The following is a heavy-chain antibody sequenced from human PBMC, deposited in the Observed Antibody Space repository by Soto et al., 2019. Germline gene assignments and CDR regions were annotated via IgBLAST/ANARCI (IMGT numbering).Heavy chain of an antibody. CDR3: VKDTYLLVGANNFDF. J-gene: IGHJ4*02. CDR2: IGWNGESV. Sequence: EVQLVESGGGLVQPGRSLSLSCAASGFNFDDYAMHWVRQPPGKGLEWVAGIGWNGESVSYADSVKGRFTISRDNAKNSLSLHMASLRAEDTAFYYCVKDTYLLVGANNFDFWGQGALVTVSS. V-gene: IGHV3-9*01. D-gene: IGHD1-26*01. CDR1: GFNFDDYA.